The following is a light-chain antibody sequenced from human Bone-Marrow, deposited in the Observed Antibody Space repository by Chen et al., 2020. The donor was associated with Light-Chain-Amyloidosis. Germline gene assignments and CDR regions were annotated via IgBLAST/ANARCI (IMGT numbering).Light chain of an antibody. CDR3: MQALQTPRT. V-gene: IGKV2-28*01. J-gene: IGKJ2*01. Sequence: DIVMTQSPLSLPVTPGEPASISCRSSQSLLYSNGYTYLDWYLQKPGQSPQLLIYLVSNRASGVPDRFSGSGSGTHFTLEISRVEADDVGVYYCMQALQTPRTFGQGTKLEIK. CDR1: QSLLYSNGYTY. CDR2: LVS.